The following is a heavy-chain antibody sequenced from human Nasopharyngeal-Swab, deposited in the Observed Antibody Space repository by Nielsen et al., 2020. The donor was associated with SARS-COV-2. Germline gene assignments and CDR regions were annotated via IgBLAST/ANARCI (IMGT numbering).Heavy chain of an antibody. CDR1: GFTFSDYY. J-gene: IGHJ4*02. D-gene: IGHD3-10*01. Sequence: GESLKISCAASGFTFSDYYMSWIRQAPGKGLGWVSYISSSSSYTNYADSVKGRFTISRDNAKNSLYLQMNSLRADDTAVYYCARGSIRGIIISDFDYWGQGTLVTVSS. CDR2: ISSSSSYT. V-gene: IGHV3-11*05. CDR3: ARGSIRGIIISDFDY.